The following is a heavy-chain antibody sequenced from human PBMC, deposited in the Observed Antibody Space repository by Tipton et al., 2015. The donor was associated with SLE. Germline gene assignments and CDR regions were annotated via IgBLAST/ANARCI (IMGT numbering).Heavy chain of an antibody. CDR1: GFTFSSYA. CDR3: AKPVGYSGYDSWDY. J-gene: IGHJ4*02. Sequence: AVSGFTFSSYAMSWVRQAPGKGLEWVSAISGSGGSTYYADSVKGRFTISRDNSKNTLYLQMNSLRAEDTAVYYCAKPVGYSGYDSWDYWGQGTLVTVSS. D-gene: IGHD5-12*01. V-gene: IGHV3-23*01. CDR2: ISGSGGST.